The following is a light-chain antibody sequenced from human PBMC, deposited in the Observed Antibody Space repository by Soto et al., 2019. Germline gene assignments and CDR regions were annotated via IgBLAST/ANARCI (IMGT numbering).Light chain of an antibody. CDR2: AAS. J-gene: IGKJ3*01. CDR3: QQSYSTPPFT. Sequence: DIQLTQSPSSLSASVGDRVTITCRAGQSVDSYLNWYQQKPGKAPKLLIYAASRLQSGVPSRFSGSGSGTDFTLTISSLQPEDFATYYCQQSYSTPPFTFGPGTKVDIK. CDR1: QSVDSY. V-gene: IGKV1-39*01.